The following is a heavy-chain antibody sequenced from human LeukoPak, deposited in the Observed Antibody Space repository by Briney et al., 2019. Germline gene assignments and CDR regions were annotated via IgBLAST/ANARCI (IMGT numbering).Heavy chain of an antibody. CDR3: ARDLGSGSYQGDY. V-gene: IGHV1-18*01. CDR2: ISAYSGNT. D-gene: IGHD3-10*01. Sequence: ASVKVSCKASGYTFTNYGVSWVRQAPGQGLEWMGWISAYSGNTNYAQNLQGRLTMTTDTSTATAYMELRSLISDDTAVYYCARDLGSGSYQGDYWGQGTLVTVSS. J-gene: IGHJ4*02. CDR1: GYTFTNYG.